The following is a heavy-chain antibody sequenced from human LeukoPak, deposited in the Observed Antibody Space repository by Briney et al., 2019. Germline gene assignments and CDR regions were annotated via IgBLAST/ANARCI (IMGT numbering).Heavy chain of an antibody. CDR2: ISGSGGIT. CDR3: TKYHRGGGSYEGTFDY. V-gene: IGHV3-23*01. J-gene: IGHJ2*01. CDR1: GFTFGSYA. Sequence: GGSLRLSCAASGFTFGSYAIYWVRQAPGKGLEWVSGISGSGGITYFADSVKGRFTISRDISKNTVYLQINSLRAEDTAVYYCTKYHRGGGSYEGTFDYWGRGTLVTVSS. D-gene: IGHD1-26*01.